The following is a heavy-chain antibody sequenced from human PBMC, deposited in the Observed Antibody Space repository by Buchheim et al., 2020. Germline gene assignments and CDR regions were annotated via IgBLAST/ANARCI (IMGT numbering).Heavy chain of an antibody. CDR3: AKDSQWLKPEYFDC. V-gene: IGHV3-74*01. CDR2: INTDGTST. D-gene: IGHD6-19*01. CDR1: GFTFSNYW. Sequence: EVQLMESGGGLVQPGGSLRLSCAASGFTFSNYWMHWVRQAPGEGLVWVSRINTDGTSTVYADSVRGRFTISRDNAMNMLYLQMNSLRAEDTAVYYCAKDSQWLKPEYFDCWGQGTL. J-gene: IGHJ4*02.